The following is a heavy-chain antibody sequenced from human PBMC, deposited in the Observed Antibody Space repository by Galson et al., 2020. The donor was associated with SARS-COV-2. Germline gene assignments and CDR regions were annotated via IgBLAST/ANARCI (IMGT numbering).Heavy chain of an antibody. D-gene: IGHD6-13*01. CDR1: GFTFSSYV. CDR2: IYSGGST. V-gene: IGHV3-23*03. J-gene: IGHJ3*02. CDR3: AMSVLLSWYWYAFDI. Sequence: GESLKISCAASGFTFSSYVMSWVRQAPGKGLEWVSVIYSGGSTYYADSVKGRFTISRDNSKNTLYLQMNSLRAEDTAVYYCAMSVLLSWYWYAFDIWGQGTMVTVSS.